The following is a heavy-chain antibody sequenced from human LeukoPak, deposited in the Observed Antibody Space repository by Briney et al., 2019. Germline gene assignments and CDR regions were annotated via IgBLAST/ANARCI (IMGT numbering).Heavy chain of an antibody. D-gene: IGHD3-9*01. J-gene: IGHJ3*02. Sequence: GGSLRLSCAASGFTFSDYNMRWIRQAPGKGLEWVSSISRSGSTKYYADSVKGRFTISRDNAKNSLYLQMNSLRAEDTAVYYCARDLTGWGAFDIWGQGTMVTVSS. V-gene: IGHV3-11*04. CDR1: GFTFSDYN. CDR3: ARDLTGWGAFDI. CDR2: ISRSGSTK.